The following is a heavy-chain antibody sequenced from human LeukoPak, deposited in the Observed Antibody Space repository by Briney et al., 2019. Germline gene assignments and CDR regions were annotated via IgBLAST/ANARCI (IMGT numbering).Heavy chain of an antibody. J-gene: IGHJ6*03. CDR2: IYYSGST. V-gene: IGHV4-59*01. D-gene: IGHD1-26*01. CDR1: GGSISSYY. Sequence: SETLSLTCTVSGGSISSYYWSWIRQPPGKGLEWIGYIYYSGSTNYNPSLKSRVTISVDTSKNQFSLKLSSVPAADTAVYYCARGEYYCYYCMDVWGKGTTVTVSS. CDR3: ARGEYYCYYCMDV.